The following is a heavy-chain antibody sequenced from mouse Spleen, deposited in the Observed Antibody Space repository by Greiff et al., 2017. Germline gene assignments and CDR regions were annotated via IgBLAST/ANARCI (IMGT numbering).Heavy chain of an antibody. V-gene: IGHV5-9-3*01. J-gene: IGHJ2*01. CDR3: ARQGWVFFGY. Sequence: DVKLVESGGGLVKPGGSLKLSCAASGFTFSSYAMSWVRQTPGKRLEWVATISRGGRYLYSPNSVKGRFTISRDNAKNTLDLQMSSLRSEDTAMYYCARQGWVFFGYWGQGTTLTVSS. CDR1: GFTFSSYA. CDR2: ISRGGRYL. D-gene: IGHD3-3*01.